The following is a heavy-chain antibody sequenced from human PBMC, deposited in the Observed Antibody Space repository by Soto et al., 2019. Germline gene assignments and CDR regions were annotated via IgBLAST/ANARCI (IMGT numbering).Heavy chain of an antibody. CDR3: GRCRTDSYAMDV. J-gene: IGHJ6*02. CDR2: ISPYNGRT. V-gene: IGHV1-18*01. D-gene: IGHD2-8*02. CDR1: GYSFTSYG. Sequence: ASVKVSCKASGYSFTSYGIAWVRQAPGQGPEWMGWISPYNGRTNXAQNVKGRVVMTTDISTNTVYLELRSLTSDDTAMYYCGRCRTDSYAMDVWGQGTTVTVS.